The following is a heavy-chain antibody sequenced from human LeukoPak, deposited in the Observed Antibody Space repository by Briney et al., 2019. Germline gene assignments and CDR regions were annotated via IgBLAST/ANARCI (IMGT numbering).Heavy chain of an antibody. Sequence: GGSLRLSCAASGFIFTDYYMSWVRQAPGKGLEWVSFIYSGSTSTKYADSVKGRFTISRDNAKNSLYLQMNSLRDEDTAVYYFARESGLYYGSGRDEVYFDYWGQGTLVTVSS. CDR3: ARESGLYYGSGRDEVYFDY. CDR1: GFIFTDYY. J-gene: IGHJ4*02. CDR2: IYSGSTST. V-gene: IGHV3-11*06. D-gene: IGHD3-10*01.